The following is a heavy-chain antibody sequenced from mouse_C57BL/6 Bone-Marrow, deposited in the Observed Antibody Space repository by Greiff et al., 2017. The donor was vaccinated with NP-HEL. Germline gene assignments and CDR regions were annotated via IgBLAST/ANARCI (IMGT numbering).Heavy chain of an antibody. Sequence: EVKLQESGAELVRPGASVKLSCTASGFNIKDYYMHWVKQRPEQGLEWIGRIDPEDGDTEYAPKFQGKATMTADTSSNTAYLQLSSLTAEDTAVYYCTTDYGSLYAMDDWGQGTSVTVSA. D-gene: IGHD1-1*01. CDR3: TTDYGSLYAMDD. CDR1: GFNIKDYY. V-gene: IGHV14-1*01. J-gene: IGHJ4*01. CDR2: IDPEDGDT.